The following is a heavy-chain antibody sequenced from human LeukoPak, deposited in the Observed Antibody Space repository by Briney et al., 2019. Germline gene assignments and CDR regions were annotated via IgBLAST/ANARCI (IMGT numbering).Heavy chain of an antibody. J-gene: IGHJ6*02. CDR1: GGTFSSYG. V-gene: IGHV1-69*13. Sequence: SVKVSCKASGGTFSSYGISWVRQAPGQGLEWMGGTMPIFGTANYAQKFQGRVTITADESTSTSYMELSSLRPEDTAVYYCARDSGRGSYGRYYYGMDVWGQGTTVTVSS. CDR3: ARDSGRGSYGRYYYGMDV. CDR2: TMPIFGTA. D-gene: IGHD3-16*01.